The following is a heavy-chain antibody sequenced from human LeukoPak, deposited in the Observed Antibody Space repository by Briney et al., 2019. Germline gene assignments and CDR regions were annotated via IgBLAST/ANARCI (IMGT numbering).Heavy chain of an antibody. D-gene: IGHD2-15*01. J-gene: IGHJ4*02. CDR2: INQDGGEK. Sequence: SGGSLRLSCAASGFTFSTYWMSWVRQAPGKGLEWVANINQDGGEKYYVDSVKGRFTISRDNAKTSLYLQMNSLTAEDTAVYYCARGDKFSGDYWGQGTLVTVSS. CDR1: GFTFSTYW. V-gene: IGHV3-7*04. CDR3: ARGDKFSGDY.